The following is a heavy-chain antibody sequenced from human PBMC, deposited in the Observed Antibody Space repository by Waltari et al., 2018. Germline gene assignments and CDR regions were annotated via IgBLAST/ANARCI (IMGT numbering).Heavy chain of an antibody. D-gene: IGHD2-2*01. CDR1: GFTFSSYD. CDR3: AKGPAARTNWFDP. J-gene: IGHJ5*02. V-gene: IGHV3-23*01. Sequence: EVQLLESGGGLVQPGGSLRLSCAASGFTFSSYDMSWVRQAPGKGLEWVAVIGSSGRNKYDADSVKVRFTISRDDSKNTLYLQMNSLRAEDTAVYYCAKGPAARTNWFDPWGQGTLVTVAS. CDR2: IGSSGRNK.